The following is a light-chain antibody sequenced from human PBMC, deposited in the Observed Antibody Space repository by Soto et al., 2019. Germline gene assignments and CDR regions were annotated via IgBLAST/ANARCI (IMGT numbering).Light chain of an antibody. Sequence: QSAMTQPPSVSAAPGQKVTISCSGSSSNIGGNSVSWYQQLPGTAPKLLIYADNKRPSGIPDRFSGSKSGTSATLGITGFQTGDGADYYCGSWDSSLSAYVFGTGTKLTVL. V-gene: IGLV1-51*01. CDR2: ADN. CDR3: GSWDSSLSAYV. J-gene: IGLJ1*01. CDR1: SSNIGGNS.